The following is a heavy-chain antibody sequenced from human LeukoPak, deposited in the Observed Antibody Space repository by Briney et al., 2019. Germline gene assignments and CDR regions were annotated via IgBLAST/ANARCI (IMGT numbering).Heavy chain of an antibody. J-gene: IGHJ6*02. D-gene: IGHD6-13*01. CDR2: IYYSGST. V-gene: IGHV4-59*01. CDR3: ASLRVAAGHTRYYYYGMDV. CDR1: GVSISSYY. Sequence: PSETLSLTCTVSGVSISSYYWSWIRQPPGKGLEWIGYIYYSGSTNYNPSLKSRVTISVDTSKNQFSLKLSSVTAADTAVYYCASLRVAAGHTRYYYYGMDVWGQGTTVTVSS.